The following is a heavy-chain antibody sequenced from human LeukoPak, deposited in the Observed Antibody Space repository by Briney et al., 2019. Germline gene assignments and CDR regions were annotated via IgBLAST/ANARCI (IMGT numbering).Heavy chain of an antibody. CDR3: ARETSQKGAHYMDV. J-gene: IGHJ6*03. V-gene: IGHV4-59*01. Sequence: KPSETLSLTCTVSGGSISSYYWSWIRQPPGKGLEWIGNIYYSGYTTYSPSLRSRVTISVDTSKNQFSLKLSSVTAADTAVYYCARETSQKGAHYMDVWGKGTTITISS. CDR2: IYYSGYT. D-gene: IGHD3-16*01. CDR1: GGSISSYY.